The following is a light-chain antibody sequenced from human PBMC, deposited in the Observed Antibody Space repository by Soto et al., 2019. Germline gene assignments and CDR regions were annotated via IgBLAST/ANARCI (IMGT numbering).Light chain of an antibody. V-gene: IGKV3-20*01. CDR3: QNYGSPPVT. J-gene: IGKJ4*01. CDR2: GPS. Sequence: DIVLTQSPGTLSLSPGERATLFCSASQSINSNFLAWYQQKPGQAPRLLMYGPSIRATGTPDRFSGSGSGTDFTLTISRLEPDDFAQYFCQNYGSPPVTFGGGTKVEIK. CDR1: QSINSNF.